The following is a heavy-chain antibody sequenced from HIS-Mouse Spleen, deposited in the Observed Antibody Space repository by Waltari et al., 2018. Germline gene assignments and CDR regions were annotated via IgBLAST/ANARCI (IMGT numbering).Heavy chain of an antibody. J-gene: IGHJ3*02. V-gene: IGHV4-34*01. CDR1: GGSFSGYY. Sequence: QVQLQQWGAGLLKPSETLSLTCAVYGGSFSGYYWSWIRQPPGKGLEWIGEINHSGSTNYNPSLKSRVTISVDTSKNQFSLKLSSVTAADTAVYYCASRMISGSYYAFDIWDQGTMVTVSS. CDR2: INHSGST. D-gene: IGHD1-26*01. CDR3: ASRMISGSYYAFDI.